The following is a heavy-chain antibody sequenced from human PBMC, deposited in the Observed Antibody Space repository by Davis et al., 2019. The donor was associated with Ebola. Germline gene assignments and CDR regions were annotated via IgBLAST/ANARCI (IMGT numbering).Heavy chain of an antibody. D-gene: IGHD6-13*01. V-gene: IGHV4-59*08. Sequence: MPSETLSLTCTVSGCTINSYYWRWLRQPPGKGLEWIGYIYYSGSTNYNPSLKSRVTISVDTSKNQFSLKLSSVTAADTAVYYCARHGAAAAPFWYWGQGTLVTVSS. CDR1: GCTINSYY. CDR3: ARHGAAAAPFWY. CDR2: IYYSGST. J-gene: IGHJ4*02.